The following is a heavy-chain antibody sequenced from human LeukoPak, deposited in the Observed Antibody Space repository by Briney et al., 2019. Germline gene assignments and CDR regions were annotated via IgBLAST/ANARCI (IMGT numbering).Heavy chain of an antibody. CDR3: AKDGMSGGYPRHFDY. CDR1: GLTFSSYA. CDR2: ISGSGGSI. J-gene: IGHJ4*02. D-gene: IGHD1-26*01. Sequence: GGSLRLSCAASGLTFSSYAMSWVRQAPGKGLEWVSAISGSGGSIYYADSVKGRFTISRDNSKNTLYLQMNSLRAEDTAVYYCAKDGMSGGYPRHFDYWGQGTLVTVSS. V-gene: IGHV3-23*01.